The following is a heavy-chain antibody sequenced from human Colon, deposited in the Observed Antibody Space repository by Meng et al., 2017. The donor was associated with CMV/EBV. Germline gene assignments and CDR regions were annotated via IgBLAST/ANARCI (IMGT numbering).Heavy chain of an antibody. D-gene: IGHD1-1*01. CDR3: ARDWAWTHDY. J-gene: IGHJ4*02. CDR2: INADKGNT. V-gene: IGHV1-3*01. CDR1: GYTFTNYA. Sequence: QVQLVQSGAEVKKSGAEVKVSCEASGYTFTNYAIHWVRQAPGQSLEWMGWINADKGNTKFSQKFQGRVTISRDTSANTAYMELSSLTSEDTAVYYCARDWAWTHDYWGQGTLVTVSS.